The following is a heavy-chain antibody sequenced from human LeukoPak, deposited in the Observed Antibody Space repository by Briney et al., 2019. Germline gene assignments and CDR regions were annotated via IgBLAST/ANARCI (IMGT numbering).Heavy chain of an antibody. CDR2: IYPGDSDT. J-gene: IGHJ6*02. CDR1: GYSFTTYW. Sequence: GESLKISCKGSGYSFTTYWIGWVRHMPGKGLEWMGIIYPGDSDTRYSPSFQGQVTISADKSISTAYLQWSSLKASDTAMYYCARKRTSVGQYSYGMDVWGQGTTVTVSS. D-gene: IGHD1-26*01. V-gene: IGHV5-51*01. CDR3: ARKRTSVGQYSYGMDV.